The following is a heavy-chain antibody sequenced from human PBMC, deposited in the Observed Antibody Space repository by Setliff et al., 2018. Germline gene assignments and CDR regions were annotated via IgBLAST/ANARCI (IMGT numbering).Heavy chain of an antibody. CDR1: GFIFGSFG. Sequence: PGGSLRLSCEASGFIFGSFGMYWVRQTPGKGLEWVAYIRYDGSSNGVRLSYADSVKGRFTISRDISKNTLYLQMDSLRHEDTAVYYCARVAEYDTIDIWGQGTMVTVSS. D-gene: IGHD3-16*01. CDR2: IRYDGSSNGVRL. CDR3: ARVAEYDTIDI. V-gene: IGHV3-30*02. J-gene: IGHJ3*02.